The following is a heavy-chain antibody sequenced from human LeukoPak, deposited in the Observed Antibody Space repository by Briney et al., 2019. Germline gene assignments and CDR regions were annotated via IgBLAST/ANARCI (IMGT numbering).Heavy chain of an antibody. CDR1: GGSISSYY. J-gene: IGHJ5*02. D-gene: IGHD6-19*01. V-gene: IGHV4-4*07. Sequence: SETLSLTCTVSGGSISSYYWSWIRQPAGKGLERIGRIYTSGSTNYNPSLKSRVTMPVDTSKNQFSLKLSSVTAADTAVYYCARDCPYSSGWYEWFDPWGQGTLVTVSS. CDR2: IYTSGST. CDR3: ARDCPYSSGWYEWFDP.